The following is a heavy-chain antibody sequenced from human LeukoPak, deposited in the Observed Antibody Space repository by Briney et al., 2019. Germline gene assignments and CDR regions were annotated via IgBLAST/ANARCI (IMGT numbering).Heavy chain of an antibody. D-gene: IGHD3-22*01. CDR2: ISYDGSNK. Sequence: PGGSLRLSCAASGFTFSSYGMHWVRQAPGKGLEWVAVISYDGSNKYYADSVKGRFTISRDNSKNTLYLQMNSLRAEDTAVYYCAKDLGMIVKYYFDYWGQGTLVTVSS. V-gene: IGHV3-30*18. CDR1: GFTFSSYG. J-gene: IGHJ4*02. CDR3: AKDLGMIVKYYFDY.